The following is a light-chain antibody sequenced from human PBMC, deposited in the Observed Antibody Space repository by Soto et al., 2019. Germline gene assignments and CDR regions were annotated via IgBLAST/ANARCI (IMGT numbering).Light chain of an antibody. CDR3: QQYNSYS. CDR1: QSISIW. Sequence: DIQMTQSPSTLSASVGDRVSITCRASQSISIWLAWYQQKPGKAPKILIYKASSLESGVPSRFSGSGSGTEFTLTISSLQPDDFATYYCQQYNSYSFGQGTKVDIK. V-gene: IGKV1-5*03. J-gene: IGKJ1*01. CDR2: KAS.